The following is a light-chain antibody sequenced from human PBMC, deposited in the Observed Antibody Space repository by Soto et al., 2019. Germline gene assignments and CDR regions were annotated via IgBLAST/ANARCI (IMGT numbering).Light chain of an antibody. Sequence: QSALTQPASVSGSPGQSITISCTGTSSDVGGYNYVSWYQQHPGKSPKLIIYEVSNRPSGVSNRFSGSKSGNTASLTISGLQAEYEADYYCNSYTSKSTGVFGTGTQLTVL. V-gene: IGLV2-14*01. CDR1: SSDVGGYNY. CDR3: NSYTSKSTGV. J-gene: IGLJ1*01. CDR2: EVS.